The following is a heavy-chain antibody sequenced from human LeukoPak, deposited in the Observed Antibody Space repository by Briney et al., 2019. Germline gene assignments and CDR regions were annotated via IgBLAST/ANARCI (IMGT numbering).Heavy chain of an antibody. Sequence: GGSLGLSCAASGFTYSSHAMSWVRQAPGKGLEWVSAIGGSGGSTYYADSVKGRFTISRDNSKNTLYLQMNSLRAEDTAVYYCAKARYYDSSGLGQHWGQGTLVTVSS. V-gene: IGHV3-23*01. CDR2: IGGSGGST. J-gene: IGHJ1*01. CDR1: GFTYSSHA. CDR3: AKARYYDSSGLGQH. D-gene: IGHD3-22*01.